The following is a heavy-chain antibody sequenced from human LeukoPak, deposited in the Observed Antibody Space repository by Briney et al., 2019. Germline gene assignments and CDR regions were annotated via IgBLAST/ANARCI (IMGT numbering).Heavy chain of an antibody. J-gene: IGHJ4*02. Sequence: PSETLSLTCTVSGGSISSSIYYWGWIRQPPGKGLEWIGSIYYSGSTYYNPSLKSRVTISVDTSKNQFSLKLSSVTAADTAVYYCARGQDDNYYFDYWGQGTLVTVSS. CDR3: ARGQDDNYYFDY. V-gene: IGHV4-39*07. CDR2: IYYSGST. CDR1: GGSISSSIYY. D-gene: IGHD1-1*01.